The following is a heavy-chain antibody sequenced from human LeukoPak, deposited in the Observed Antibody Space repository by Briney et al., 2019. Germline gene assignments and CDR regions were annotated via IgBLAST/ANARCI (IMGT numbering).Heavy chain of an antibody. CDR3: ARAALEWLSLDY. CDR2: ISSSSSYI. CDR1: GFTFSSYS. V-gene: IGHV3-21*01. D-gene: IGHD3-3*01. J-gene: IGHJ4*02. Sequence: GGSLRLSCAASGFTFSSYSMNWVRQAPGKGLEWVSSISSSSSYIYYADSVKGRFTISRDNAKNSLYLQMNSLRAKDTAVYYCARAALEWLSLDYWGQGTLVTVSS.